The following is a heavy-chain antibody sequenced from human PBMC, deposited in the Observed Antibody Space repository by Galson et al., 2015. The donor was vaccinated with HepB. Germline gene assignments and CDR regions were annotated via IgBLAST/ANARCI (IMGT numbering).Heavy chain of an antibody. V-gene: IGHV1-69*13. CDR1: GGTFSNYG. Sequence: SVKVSCKASGGTFSNYGISWVRQAPGHGLEWVGGIIPIFGIANNAQRFQGRVTITADESTSTAYMALSGLRSGDTAVYYCARVRAVDETYYYYGMDVWGQGTTVTVSS. CDR2: IIPIFGIA. J-gene: IGHJ6*02. CDR3: ARVRAVDETYYYYGMDV. D-gene: IGHD6-19*01.